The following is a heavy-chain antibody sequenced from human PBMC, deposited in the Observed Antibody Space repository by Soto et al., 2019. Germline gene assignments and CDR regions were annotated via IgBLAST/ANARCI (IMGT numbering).Heavy chain of an antibody. CDR2: IKFDGSSA. CDR3: ARGVRGPDASDV. Sequence: PGGSLRLSCAASGFTFSDYWIHWVRQAPGKGMVWVSRIKFDGSSANYADSVKGRFTISRDNARDTVYLQMNSLRAEDTTVYYCARGVRGPDASDVRDQEIMVTVSS. J-gene: IGHJ3*01. D-gene: IGHD3-10*01. CDR1: GFTFSDYW. V-gene: IGHV3-74*01.